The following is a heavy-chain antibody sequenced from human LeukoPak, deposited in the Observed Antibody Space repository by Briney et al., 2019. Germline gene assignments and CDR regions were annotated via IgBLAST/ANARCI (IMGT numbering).Heavy chain of an antibody. CDR1: GFTFNIYG. D-gene: IGHD3-16*02. J-gene: IGHJ3*02. V-gene: IGHV3-30*02. CDR3: AKNHDYVWGSYRYGAFDI. Sequence: PGGSLRLSCAASGFTFNIYGIHWVRQAPGKGLEWVAFIRYDGRSTYYADSVKGRFTISRDNAKNSLYLRMNSLRAEDTALYYCAKNHDYVWGSYRYGAFDIWGQGTMVTVSS. CDR2: IRYDGRST.